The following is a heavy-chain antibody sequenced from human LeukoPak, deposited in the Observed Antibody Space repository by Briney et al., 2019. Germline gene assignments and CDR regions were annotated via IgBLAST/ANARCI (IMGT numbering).Heavy chain of an antibody. J-gene: IGHJ4*02. V-gene: IGHV1-8*01. D-gene: IGHD3-3*01. Sequence: GASVKVSCKASGVTFSDYALNWVRQATGQGLEWMGWMNPNSGNTGYAQKFQGRVTITRNTSTSTAYMELSSLRSEDTAVYYCARRYYDFWSGYHHFDYWGQGTLVTVSS. CDR3: ARRYYDFWSGYHHFDY. CDR1: GVTFSDYA. CDR2: MNPNSGNT.